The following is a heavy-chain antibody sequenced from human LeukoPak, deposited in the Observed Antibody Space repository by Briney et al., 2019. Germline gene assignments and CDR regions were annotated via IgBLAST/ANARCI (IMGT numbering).Heavy chain of an antibody. D-gene: IGHD2-15*01. Sequence: PSETLSLTCTVSGGSISSGSYYWSWIRQPAGKGLEWIGRIYTSGSTNYNPSLKSRVTISVDTSKNQFSLKLSSVTAADTAVYYCARSLCSGGSCWGWFDPWGQGTLVTVSS. CDR3: ARSLCSGGSCWGWFDP. J-gene: IGHJ5*02. V-gene: IGHV4-61*02. CDR2: IYTSGST. CDR1: GGSISSGSYY.